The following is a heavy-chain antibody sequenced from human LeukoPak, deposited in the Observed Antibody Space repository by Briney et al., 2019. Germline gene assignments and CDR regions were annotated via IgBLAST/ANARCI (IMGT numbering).Heavy chain of an antibody. V-gene: IGHV4-59*01. Sequence: SETLSLTCTVSGGSISSYYWSWIRQPPEKGLEWIGYIYYSGSTNYNPSLKSRVTISVDTSKNQFSLKLSSVTAADTAVYYCARYSSGWYMSVYYFDYWGQGTLVTVSS. CDR1: GGSISSYY. J-gene: IGHJ4*02. D-gene: IGHD6-19*01. CDR3: ARYSSGWYMSVYYFDY. CDR2: IYYSGST.